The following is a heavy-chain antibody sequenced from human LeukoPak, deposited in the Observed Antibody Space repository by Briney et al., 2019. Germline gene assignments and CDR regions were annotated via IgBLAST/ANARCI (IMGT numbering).Heavy chain of an antibody. J-gene: IGHJ6*03. D-gene: IGHD6-6*01. CDR1: GFTFSTYW. V-gene: IGHV3-7*01. CDR3: ARVRRSSSHYYYYMDV. Sequence: GGSLRLSCAASGFTFSTYWMSWVRQAPGKGLEWVANIKQDGSEKYYVDSVKGRFTISRDNAKNSLYLQMNSLRAEDTAVYYCARVRRSSSHYYYYMDVWGKGTTVTVSS. CDR2: IKQDGSEK.